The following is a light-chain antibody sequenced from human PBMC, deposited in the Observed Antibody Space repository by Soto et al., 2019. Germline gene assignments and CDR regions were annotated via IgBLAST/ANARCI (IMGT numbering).Light chain of an antibody. J-gene: IGLJ2*01. CDR2: EVS. CDR3: SSYAGINNLV. CDR1: SSDVGGYNF. V-gene: IGLV2-8*01. Sequence: QSVLTQPPSASGSPGQSVTISCSGTSSDVGGYNFVSWYQQHPGKAPKLMIYEVSKRPSGVPDRFSGSKSGNAASLTGSGLQADDEDDYYCSSYAGINNLVFGGGTKVTVL.